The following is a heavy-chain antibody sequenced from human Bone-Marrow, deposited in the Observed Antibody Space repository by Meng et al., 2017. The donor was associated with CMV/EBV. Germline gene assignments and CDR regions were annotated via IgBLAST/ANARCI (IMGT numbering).Heavy chain of an antibody. D-gene: IGHD3-3*01. J-gene: IGHJ6*02. V-gene: IGHV4-34*01. CDR1: GGSLSGYY. CDR2: INHSGSA. CDR3: ARSLEWLYYYYYGMDV. Sequence: SETLSLTCAVYGGSLSGYYWSWIRQPPGKGLEWIGEINHSGSANYNPSLKSRVTISVDTSKNQFSLKVSSVTAADTAVYYCARSLEWLYYYYYGMDVWGQGTTVTVS.